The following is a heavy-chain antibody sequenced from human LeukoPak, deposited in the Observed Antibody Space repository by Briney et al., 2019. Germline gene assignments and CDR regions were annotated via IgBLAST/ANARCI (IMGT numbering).Heavy chain of an antibody. CDR1: GGSISSYY. Sequence: SETLSLTCTVSGGSISSYYWSWIRQPPGKGLEWIGYIYYSGSTNYNPSLKSRVTISVDTSKNQFSLKLSSVTAADTAVYYCARHGLLWFGGGNDYWGQGTLVTVSS. CDR3: ARHGLLWFGGGNDY. CDR2: IYYSGST. J-gene: IGHJ4*02. D-gene: IGHD3-10*01. V-gene: IGHV4-59*08.